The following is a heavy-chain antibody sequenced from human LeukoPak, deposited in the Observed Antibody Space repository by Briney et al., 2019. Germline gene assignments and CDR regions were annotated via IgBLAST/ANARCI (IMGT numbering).Heavy chain of an antibody. J-gene: IGHJ4*02. CDR1: GFSFSGYS. V-gene: IGHV3-48*04. CDR3: SRETTSGY. CDR2: ISRGSHTI. Sequence: GGSLRRACAASGFSFSGYSMNWVRQPPGQGLEWISYISRGSHTIYYADSVRGRFTISRDDAKNSLYLQMNSLRAEDTGIYYCSRETTSGYWGQGTLVTVSS. D-gene: IGHD1-1*01.